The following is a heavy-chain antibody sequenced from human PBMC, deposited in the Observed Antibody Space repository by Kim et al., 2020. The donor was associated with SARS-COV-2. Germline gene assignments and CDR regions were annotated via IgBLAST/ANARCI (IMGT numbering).Heavy chain of an antibody. Sequence: GGSLRLSCAASGFTFGTYAMSWVRQAPGKGLEWVSSITASGGTTYYADSVKGRFTISRDNSKNTLYLQMNSLRAEDTALYYCAKRGSGSTYWYLDHWGRGTLVPVSS. CDR1: GFTFGTYA. CDR3: AKRGSGSTYWYLDH. V-gene: IGHV3-23*01. D-gene: IGHD3-10*01. CDR2: ITASGGTT. J-gene: IGHJ2*01.